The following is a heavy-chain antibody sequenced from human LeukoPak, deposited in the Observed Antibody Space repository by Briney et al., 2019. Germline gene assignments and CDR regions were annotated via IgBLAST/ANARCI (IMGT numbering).Heavy chain of an antibody. J-gene: IGHJ4*02. CDR3: ARDLGPYSSGWYRGDY. D-gene: IGHD6-19*01. CDR2: ISGSGGST. CDR1: GFTFSSYA. V-gene: IGHV3-23*01. Sequence: GGSLRLSCAASGFTFSSYAMSWVRQAPGKGLEWVSAISGSGGSTYYADSVKGRFTISRDNSKNTLYLQMNSLRAEDTAVYYCARDLGPYSSGWYRGDYWGQGTLVTVSS.